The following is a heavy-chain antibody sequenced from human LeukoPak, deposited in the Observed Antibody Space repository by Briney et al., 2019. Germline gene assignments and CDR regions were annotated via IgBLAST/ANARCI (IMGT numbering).Heavy chain of an antibody. CDR3: ARLITMVRGVIINGWFDP. V-gene: IGHV1-18*01. Sequence: GASVKVSCKASGYTFTSYGISWVRQAPGQGLEWMGWTSAYNGNTNYAQKLQGRVTMTTDTSTSTAYMELRSLRSDDTAVYYCARLITMVRGVIINGWFDPWGQGTLVTVSS. CDR2: TSAYNGNT. CDR1: GYTFTSYG. D-gene: IGHD3-10*01. J-gene: IGHJ5*02.